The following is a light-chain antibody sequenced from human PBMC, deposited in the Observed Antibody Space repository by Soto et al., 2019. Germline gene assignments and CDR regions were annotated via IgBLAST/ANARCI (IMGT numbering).Light chain of an antibody. CDR1: QSISRW. CDR3: QQYNTYST. J-gene: IGKJ5*01. CDR2: DAS. V-gene: IGKV1-5*01. Sequence: DIQMTQSPSTLSASVRARVPITCRASQSISRWLAWYQQKPGKAPQALIYDASSLKSGVPSRFSGNGSGTEFTLTISSLQPDDFATYYCQQYNTYSTFGQGTRLEIK.